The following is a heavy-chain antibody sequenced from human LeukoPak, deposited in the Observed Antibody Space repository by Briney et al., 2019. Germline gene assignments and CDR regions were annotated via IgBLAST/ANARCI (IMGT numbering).Heavy chain of an antibody. D-gene: IGHD3-9*01. CDR2: VSGPDDST. Sequence: GGSLRLSCAASGFTFSNYAMSWVRQAPGKGLEWVSAVSGPDDSTYYADSVKGRFTISRDNSKNTLYLQMNSLRAEDTAVYYCAKWGDYDILTGYYDSDYWGQGTLVTVSS. J-gene: IGHJ4*02. CDR1: GFTFSNYA. CDR3: AKWGDYDILTGYYDSDY. V-gene: IGHV3-23*01.